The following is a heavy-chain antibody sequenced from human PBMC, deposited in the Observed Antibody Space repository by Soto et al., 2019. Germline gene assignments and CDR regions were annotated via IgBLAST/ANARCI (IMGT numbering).Heavy chain of an antibody. V-gene: IGHV3-23*01. CDR1: GFTFNIYA. CDR2: ISGSGGST. Sequence: EVQLLESGGGLVQPGGSLRLSCAASGFTFNIYAMNWVRQAPGKGLEWVAVISGSGGSTYYADSVKGRFTISRDNSKNTPVLAMNQLGREEPAVNLCAEETSRGWGNWFDPWGQGTLVTVSS. D-gene: IGHD6-19*01. CDR3: AEETSRGWGNWFDP. J-gene: IGHJ5*02.